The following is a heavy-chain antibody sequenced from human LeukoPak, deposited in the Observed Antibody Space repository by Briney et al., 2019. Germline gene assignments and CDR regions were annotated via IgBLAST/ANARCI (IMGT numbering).Heavy chain of an antibody. CDR3: AGPYDYGDLSY. CDR1: GFIFSSFA. J-gene: IGHJ4*02. V-gene: IGHV3-7*03. CDR2: IDYDGTGM. D-gene: IGHD4-17*01. Sequence: GGSLRLSCAASGFIFSSFAMTWVRQAPGKGLEWVSYIDYDGTGMSYADSVKGRFTISRDNAKKTLYLEMRSLTVEDSAVYYCAGPYDYGDLSYWGQGSLVSVSS.